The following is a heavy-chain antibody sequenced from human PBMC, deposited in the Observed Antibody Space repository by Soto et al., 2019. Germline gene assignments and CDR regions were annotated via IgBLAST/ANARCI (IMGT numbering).Heavy chain of an antibody. D-gene: IGHD3-10*01. J-gene: IGHJ6*02. CDR3: AREVSISAYYGMDV. CDR1: GFTFSSYA. Sequence: GGSLRLSCAASGFTFSSYAMHWARQAPGKGLEWVAVISYDGSNKYYADSVKGRFTISRDNSKNTLYLQMNSLRAEDTAVYYCAREVSISAYYGMDVWGQGTTVTVSS. V-gene: IGHV3-30-3*01. CDR2: ISYDGSNK.